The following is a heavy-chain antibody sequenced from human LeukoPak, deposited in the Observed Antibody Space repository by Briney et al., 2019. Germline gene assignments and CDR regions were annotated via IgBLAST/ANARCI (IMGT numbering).Heavy chain of an antibody. D-gene: IGHD3-16*02. Sequence: GASVKVSCKASGGTFSSYAIIWVRQAPGQGLEWMGRIIPILGIANYAQKFQGRVTITADKSTSTAYMELSSLRSEDTAVYYCARSVLGYRPQSRSDREYYFDYWGQGTLVTVSS. CDR1: GGTFSSYA. V-gene: IGHV1-69*04. CDR2: IIPILGIA. J-gene: IGHJ4*02. CDR3: ARSVLGYRPQSRSDREYYFDY.